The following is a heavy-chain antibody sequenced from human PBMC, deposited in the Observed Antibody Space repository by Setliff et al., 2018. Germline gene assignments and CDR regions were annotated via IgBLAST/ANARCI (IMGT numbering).Heavy chain of an antibody. J-gene: IGHJ4*02. Sequence: GGSLRLSCAASGFIFSDYYMSWIRQAPGKGLECISYITSSGNTIYYADSVKGRFTISRDSAKNALYLQMNSLRAEDTAVYYCASSRDYNFWSGYYSPLDYWGQGTLVTVSS. CDR2: ITSSGNTI. D-gene: IGHD3-3*01. CDR1: GFIFSDYY. CDR3: ASSRDYNFWSGYYSPLDY. V-gene: IGHV3-11*04.